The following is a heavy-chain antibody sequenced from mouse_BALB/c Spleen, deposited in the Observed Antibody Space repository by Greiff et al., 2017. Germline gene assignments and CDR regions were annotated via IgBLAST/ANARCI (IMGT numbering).Heavy chain of an antibody. CDR2: ISSGGSYT. CDR1: GFTFSSYA. J-gene: IGHJ4*01. D-gene: IGHD1-1*01. V-gene: IGHV5-9-4*01. Sequence: EVKLQESGGGLVKPGGSLKLSCAASGFTFSSYAMSWVRQSPEKRLEWVAEISSGGSYTYYPDTVTGRFTISRDNAKNTLYLEMSSLRSEDTAMYYCARVEYYGSSAMDYWGQGTSVTVSS. CDR3: ARVEYYGSSAMDY.